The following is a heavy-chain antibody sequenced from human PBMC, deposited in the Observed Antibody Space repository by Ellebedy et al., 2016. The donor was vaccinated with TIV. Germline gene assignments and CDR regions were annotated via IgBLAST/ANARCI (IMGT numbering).Heavy chain of an antibody. Sequence: PGGSLRLSCAASGFSFRNYAMSWVRLTPGKGLEWVSGISGSAGSTYNADSVKGRFTISRDNSENTVYLQMNSLRAEDTAVYYCAKDAKYTDGWYIGDYFDYWGQGTLVTVSA. CDR3: AKDAKYTDGWYIGDYFDY. V-gene: IGHV3-23*01. CDR1: GFSFRNYA. D-gene: IGHD1-26*01. J-gene: IGHJ4*02. CDR2: ISGSAGST.